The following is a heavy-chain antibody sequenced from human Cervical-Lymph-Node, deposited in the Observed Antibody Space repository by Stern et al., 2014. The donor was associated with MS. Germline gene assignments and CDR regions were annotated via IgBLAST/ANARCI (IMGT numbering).Heavy chain of an antibody. Sequence: EVQLEESGGGLVKPGGSLRLSCAASGFTFRSSWMNWVRQGPGKGLVWVSRMSSDGGTSSYAHSVKGLFTISTDIAKNPLYLHMNSLGAEDTAVYYCAKEALEYWGQGTLVTVSS. V-gene: IGHV3-74*01. CDR3: AKEALEY. CDR1: GFTFRSSW. J-gene: IGHJ4*02. CDR2: MSSDGGTS.